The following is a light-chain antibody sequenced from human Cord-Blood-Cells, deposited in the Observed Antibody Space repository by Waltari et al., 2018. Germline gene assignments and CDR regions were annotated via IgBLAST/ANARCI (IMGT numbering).Light chain of an antibody. CDR3: AAWDDSLSGPV. J-gene: IGLJ3*02. CDR2: RNN. Sequence: QSVLTQPPSASGTPGQRVTISRPGSSSTIGSNYVYWYQQLPGTAPKLLIYRNNQRPSGVPDRFSGSKSGTSASLAISGLRSEDEADYYCAAWDDSLSGPVFGGGTKLTVL. CDR1: SSTIGSNY. V-gene: IGLV1-47*01.